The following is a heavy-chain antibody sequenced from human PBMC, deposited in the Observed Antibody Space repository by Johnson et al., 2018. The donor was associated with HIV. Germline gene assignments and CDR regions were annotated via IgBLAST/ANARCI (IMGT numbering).Heavy chain of an antibody. CDR2: IISVGDV. CDR1: GFTFSDYY. D-gene: IGHD3-9*01. Sequence: VQLVESGGGLVQPGGSLRLSCAAAGFTFSDYYMSWVRQAPGKGLGWVSVIISVGDVYYADSVKCRFTSSIDNSKNMVYLQMNSLRPEDTAVYYCARDGRDLVTRGSFDVWGQGTVVTVSS. V-gene: IGHV3-66*02. J-gene: IGHJ3*01. CDR3: ARDGRDLVTRGSFDV.